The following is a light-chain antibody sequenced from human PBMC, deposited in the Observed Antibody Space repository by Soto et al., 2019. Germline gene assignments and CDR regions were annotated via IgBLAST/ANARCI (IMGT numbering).Light chain of an antibody. Sequence: ESVWTQSPATLSLSPGDRATLSCRASQSITNSLAWYRHQPGQPPRLLIYDASKRATGSPARFIGRGSGTHSTLTISSLEPEDFGLYYCQQRSNWPPVPFGGGTKVEIK. CDR2: DAS. CDR3: QQRSNWPPVP. V-gene: IGKV3-11*01. J-gene: IGKJ4*01. CDR1: QSITNS.